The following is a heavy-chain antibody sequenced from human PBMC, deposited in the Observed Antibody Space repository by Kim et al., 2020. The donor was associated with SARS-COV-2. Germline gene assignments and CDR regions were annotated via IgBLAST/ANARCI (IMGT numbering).Heavy chain of an antibody. V-gene: IGHV3-21*01. Sequence: GGSLRLSCAASGFTFSSYSMNWVRQAPGKGLEWVSSISSSSSYIYYADSVKGRFTISRDNAKNSLYLQMNSLRAEDTAVYYCARDTVLRYFDWLSTENYYFGMDVWGHGTPGTVS. CDR2: ISSSSSYI. J-gene: IGHJ6*02. D-gene: IGHD3-9*01. CDR3: ARDTVLRYFDWLSTENYYFGMDV. CDR1: GFTFSSYS.